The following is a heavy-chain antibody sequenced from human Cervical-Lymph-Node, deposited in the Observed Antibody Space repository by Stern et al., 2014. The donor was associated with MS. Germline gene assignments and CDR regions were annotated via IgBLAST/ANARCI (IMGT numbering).Heavy chain of an antibody. CDR1: GGTFSSYA. J-gene: IGHJ2*01. Sequence: VQLVESGAEVKKPGSSVKVSCKASGGTFSSYAISWVRQAPGQGLEWMGGIIPLFGIAKYAQKFQGRVTITADKSTSTAYMELSSLRSEDTAVYYCARAGITMVRGVIPDWYFDLWGRGTLVTVSS. V-gene: IGHV1-69*17. CDR3: ARAGITMVRGVIPDWYFDL. D-gene: IGHD3-10*01. CDR2: IIPLFGIA.